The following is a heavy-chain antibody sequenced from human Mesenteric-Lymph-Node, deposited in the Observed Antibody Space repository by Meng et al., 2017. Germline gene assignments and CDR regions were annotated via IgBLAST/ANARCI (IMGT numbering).Heavy chain of an antibody. CDR2: IYHSGST. CDR3: GGSGPNKYYFDY. V-gene: IGHV4-4*02. J-gene: IGHJ4*02. Sequence: VHCHESGPGLVKPSGPLSLTCAVSGGAISSSNWWSWVRQPPGKGLEWIGEIYHSGSTNYNPSLKSRVTISVDKSKNQFSLKLSSVTAADTAVYYCGGSGPNKYYFDYWGQGTLVTVSS. D-gene: IGHD2-15*01. CDR1: GGAISSSNW.